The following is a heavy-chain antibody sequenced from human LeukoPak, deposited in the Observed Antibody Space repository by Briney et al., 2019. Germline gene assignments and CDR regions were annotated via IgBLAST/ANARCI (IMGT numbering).Heavy chain of an antibody. CDR1: GGSISSSSYY. J-gene: IGHJ4*02. CDR3: ARICSSTSCLIDY. Sequence: PPETLSLTCTVSGGSISSSSYYWGWIRQPPGKGLEWIGSIYSSGSTYYNPSLKSRVTISVDTSKNQFSLKLSSVTAADTAVYYCARICSSTSCLIDYWGQGSLVTVSS. D-gene: IGHD2-2*01. V-gene: IGHV4-39*07. CDR2: IYSSGST.